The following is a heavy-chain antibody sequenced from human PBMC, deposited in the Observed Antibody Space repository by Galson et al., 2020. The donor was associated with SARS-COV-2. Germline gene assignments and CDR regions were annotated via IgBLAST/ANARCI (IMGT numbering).Heavy chain of an antibody. CDR1: GLSINSDFY. CDR3: ARPSSSGYYSIWYFDL. Sequence: SETLSLTCAVSGLSINSDFYWGWIRQPPGKGLEWIGNIYQGGTNYYNPSLKSRVTISIDQSKNQFSLTMTSVTAADTAVYYCARPSSSGYYSIWYFDLWGRGTLVTVSS. J-gene: IGHJ2*01. D-gene: IGHD3-22*01. CDR2: IYQGGTN. V-gene: IGHV4-38-2*01.